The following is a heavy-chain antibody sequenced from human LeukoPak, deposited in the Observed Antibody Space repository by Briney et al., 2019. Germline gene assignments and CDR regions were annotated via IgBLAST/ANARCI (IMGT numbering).Heavy chain of an antibody. V-gene: IGHV3-30*03. J-gene: IGHJ6*02. CDR2: ISYDGTNE. Sequence: GGSLRLSCAASGFTVSNYWMHWVRQAPGKGLEWVAIISYDGTNEYYADSVKGRFTISRDNSKNTLYLQVNSLRAEDTAVYYCARDIKWLGRYYYYGLDVWGQGTTVTVSS. CDR1: GFTVSNYW. CDR3: ARDIKWLGRYYYYGLDV. D-gene: IGHD6-19*01.